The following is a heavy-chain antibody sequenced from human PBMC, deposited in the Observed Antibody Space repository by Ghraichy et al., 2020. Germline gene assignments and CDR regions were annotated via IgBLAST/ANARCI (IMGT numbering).Heavy chain of an antibody. CDR2: IHTSGST. CDR3: VSHYDRGWYSIDV. V-gene: IGHV4-4*09. Sequence: SETLSLTCIVSGGSISHYYWSWIRQPPGKGLEWIGHIHTSGSTNHNPYLKGRVIISLDTSKNQFSLNLKSVSAADTAVYHCVSHYDRGWYSIDVWGQGTMVIVSS. D-gene: IGHD6-19*01. J-gene: IGHJ3*01. CDR1: GGSISHYY.